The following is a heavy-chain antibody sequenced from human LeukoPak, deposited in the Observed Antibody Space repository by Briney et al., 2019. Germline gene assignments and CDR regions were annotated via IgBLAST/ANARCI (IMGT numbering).Heavy chain of an antibody. CDR1: GFTFSSYW. J-gene: IGHJ4*02. CDR2: ISSSSSYI. D-gene: IGHD6-19*01. V-gene: IGHV3-21*01. CDR3: ARRLEGSGQNYFDY. Sequence: GGSLRLSCAASGFTFSSYWMSWVRQAPGKGLEWVSSISSSSSYIYYADSVKGRFTISRDNAKNSLYLQMNSLRAEDTAVYYCARRLEGSGQNYFDYWGQGTLVTVSS.